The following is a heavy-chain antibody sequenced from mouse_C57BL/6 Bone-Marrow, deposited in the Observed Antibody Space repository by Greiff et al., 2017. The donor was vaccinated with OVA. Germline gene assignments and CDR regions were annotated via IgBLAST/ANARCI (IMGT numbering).Heavy chain of an antibody. Sequence: VQLQQPGAELVKPGASVKLSCKASGYTFTSYWMHWVKQRPGQGLEWIGMIHPNSGSTNYNEKFKSKATLTVDKSSSTAYMQLSSLTSESSAVEDCAGSQLLRPYYFDNWGQGTTLTVSS. CDR1: GYTFTSYW. D-gene: IGHD1-1*01. J-gene: IGHJ2*01. CDR3: AGSQLLRPYYFDN. CDR2: IHPNSGST. V-gene: IGHV1-64*01.